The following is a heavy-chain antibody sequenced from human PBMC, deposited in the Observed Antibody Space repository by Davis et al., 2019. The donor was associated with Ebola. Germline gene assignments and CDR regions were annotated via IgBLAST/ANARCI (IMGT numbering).Heavy chain of an antibody. D-gene: IGHD6-13*01. CDR3: ARDRSRSWKGGWFDP. V-gene: IGHV3-21*01. CDR2: ISSRSSYI. J-gene: IGHJ5*02. Sequence: GGSLRLSCAASGFTFSSYSMNWVRQAPGKGLEWVSSISSRSSYIYYADSVKGRFTISRDNAKNSLYLQMNSLRAEDTAVYYCARDRSRSWKGGWFDPWGQGTLVTVSS. CDR1: GFTFSSYS.